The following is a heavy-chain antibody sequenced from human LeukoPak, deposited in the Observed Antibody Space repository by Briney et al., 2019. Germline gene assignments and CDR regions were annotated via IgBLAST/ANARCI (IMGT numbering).Heavy chain of an antibody. CDR2: IRSKAYGGTT. Sequence: GGSLRLSCTASGFTFGDYAMSWFRQAPGKGLEWVGFIRSKAYGGTTEYAAPVKGRFTISRDDSKSIAYLQMNSLKTEDTAVYYCTRVSSGWYYYYYYMDIWGKGTTVTVSS. J-gene: IGHJ6*03. CDR3: TRVSSGWYYYYYYMDI. CDR1: GFTFGDYA. D-gene: IGHD6-19*01. V-gene: IGHV3-49*03.